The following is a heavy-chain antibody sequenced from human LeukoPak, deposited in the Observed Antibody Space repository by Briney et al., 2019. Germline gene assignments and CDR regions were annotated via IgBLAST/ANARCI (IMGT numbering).Heavy chain of an antibody. CDR3: ARTNYYDSSGYQGAGTYYYGMDV. CDR1: GGTFTNLA. J-gene: IGHJ6*02. D-gene: IGHD3-22*01. Sequence: SVKVSYKASGGTFTNLAINWVRQAPGQGLEWVGRIIPILGMTTYAQKFQGRVTITADKSTSTAYMELSSLRSDDTAVYYCARTNYYDSSGYQGAGTYYYGMDVWGPGTTVTVSS. V-gene: IGHV1-69*04. CDR2: IIPILGMT.